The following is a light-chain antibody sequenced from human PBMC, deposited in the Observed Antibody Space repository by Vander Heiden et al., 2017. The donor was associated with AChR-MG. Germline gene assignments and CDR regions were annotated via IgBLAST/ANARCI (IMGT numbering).Light chain of an antibody. CDR3: QQDGRSPRT. Sequence: EIVLTQSPGPLSSSLGERATLSSRARQSVSSSYLAWYQQKPGQAPRLLIYGASSRATGIPDRFSGSGSGTDFTLNISRLEPEDFAVYYCQQDGRSPRTFGQGTKVEIK. J-gene: IGKJ1*01. CDR2: GAS. CDR1: QSVSSSY. V-gene: IGKV3-20*01.